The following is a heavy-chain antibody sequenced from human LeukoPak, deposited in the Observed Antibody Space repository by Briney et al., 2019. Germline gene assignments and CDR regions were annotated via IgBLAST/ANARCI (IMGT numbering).Heavy chain of an antibody. CDR1: GFTFTSYA. J-gene: IGHJ4*02. Sequence: GGSLRLSCAASGFTFTSYAMTWVRQAPGKGLEWVSAISGSGGSTYYADSVKGRFTISRDSSSNTLFLQMSSLRAEDTAVYFCAKAWGAAADWGQGTLVTVSS. CDR2: ISGSGGST. CDR3: AKAWGAAAD. D-gene: IGHD6-13*01. V-gene: IGHV3-23*01.